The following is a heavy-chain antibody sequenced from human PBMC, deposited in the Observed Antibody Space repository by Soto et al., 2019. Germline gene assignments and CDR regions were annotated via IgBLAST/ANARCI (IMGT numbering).Heavy chain of an antibody. CDR2: LNPTRGGT. V-gene: IGHV1-2*02. D-gene: IGHD4-17*01. CDR1: GYTFTGYY. Sequence: ASVKVSCKASGYTFTGYYMHWVRQAPGQGLEWMGWLNPTRGGTNYAQNLQGRVTMTIDKSTATAYMELNSLTSDDTAVYYCARARATVTTERALGYWGRGTLVTVSS. J-gene: IGHJ4*02. CDR3: ARARATVTTERALGY.